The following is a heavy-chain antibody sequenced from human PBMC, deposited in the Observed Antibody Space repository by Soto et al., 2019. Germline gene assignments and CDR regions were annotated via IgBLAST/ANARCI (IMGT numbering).Heavy chain of an antibody. CDR3: ARLLLWFGGIGY. Sequence: QLQLQEAGPGLVKPSETLSLTCTVSGGSISSSHYYWGWIRQPPGKGLEWIDSIYYSGTTYYNPSLKSRVTISVDTSNNQFSLKLNSVTAADTAVYYCARLLLWFGGIGYWGQGTLVTVSS. V-gene: IGHV4-39*01. J-gene: IGHJ4*02. CDR1: GGSISSSHYY. CDR2: IYYSGTT. D-gene: IGHD3-10*01.